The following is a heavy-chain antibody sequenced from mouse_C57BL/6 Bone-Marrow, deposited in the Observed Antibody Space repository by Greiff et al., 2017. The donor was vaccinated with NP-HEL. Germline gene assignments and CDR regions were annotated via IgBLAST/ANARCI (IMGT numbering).Heavy chain of an antibody. CDR3: ARDACGGYYPFAY. CDR2: SRNKANDYTT. Sequence: EVQGVESGGGLVQSGRSLRLSCATSGFTFSDFYMEWVRQAPGKGLEWIAASRNKANDYTTEYSASVKGRFIVSRDTSQSILYLQMNALRAEDTAIYYCARDACGGYYPFAYWGQGTLVTVSA. J-gene: IGHJ3*01. D-gene: IGHD2-3*01. V-gene: IGHV7-1*01. CDR1: GFTFSDFY.